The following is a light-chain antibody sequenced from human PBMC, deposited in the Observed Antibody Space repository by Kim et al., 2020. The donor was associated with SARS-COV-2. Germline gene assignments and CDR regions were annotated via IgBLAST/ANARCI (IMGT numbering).Light chain of an antibody. Sequence: SYELTQPPSVSVSPGQTASITCSGDKLGDKYACWYQQKPGQSPVLVIYQDSKRPSGIPARFSGSNSGNTATLTISGTQAMDEADYYCQAWDSGVVFGGGTQLTVL. CDR1: KLGDKY. V-gene: IGLV3-1*01. J-gene: IGLJ2*01. CDR3: QAWDSGVV. CDR2: QDS.